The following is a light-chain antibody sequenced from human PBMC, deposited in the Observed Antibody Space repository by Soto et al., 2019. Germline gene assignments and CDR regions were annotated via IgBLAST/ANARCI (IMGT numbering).Light chain of an antibody. V-gene: IGKV4-1*01. CDR2: WAS. Sequence: DIVMTQSPDSLAVSLGERATFNCKSSQSILDRSKNKYYLAWYQQKSGQPPKLLIYWASLREPGVPDRFTGSGSGTDFTLTISSLQAEDVAVYYCQQYYSTPPTFGGGTKLEIK. J-gene: IGKJ4*01. CDR1: QSILDRSKNKYY. CDR3: QQYYSTPPT.